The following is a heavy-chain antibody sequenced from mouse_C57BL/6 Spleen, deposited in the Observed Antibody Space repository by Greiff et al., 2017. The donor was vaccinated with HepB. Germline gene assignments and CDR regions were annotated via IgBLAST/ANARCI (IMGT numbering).Heavy chain of an antibody. V-gene: IGHV5-4*01. Sequence: EVKLVESGGGLVKPGGSLKLSCAASGFTFSSYAMSWVRQTPEKRLEWVATISDGGSYTYYPDNVKGRFTISRDNAKNNLYLQMSHLKSEDTAMYYCAREESYGSSYGLVSFAYGGQGTLVTVSA. CDR3: AREESYGSSYGLVSFAY. D-gene: IGHD1-1*01. J-gene: IGHJ3*01. CDR2: ISDGGSYT. CDR1: GFTFSSYA.